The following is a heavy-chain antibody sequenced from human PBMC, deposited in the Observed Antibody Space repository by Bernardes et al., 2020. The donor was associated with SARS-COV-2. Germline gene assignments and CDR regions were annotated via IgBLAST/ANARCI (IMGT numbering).Heavy chain of an antibody. D-gene: IGHD3-3*02. V-gene: IGHV3-30*04. CDR3: AREVRRQPPRKEALTCIMDV. CDR2: ISENGSKK. CDR1: GFTFRHFE. Sequence: GGSLRLSCAASGFTFRHFEMDWVRQAPGKGLEWLTFISENGSKKYYADSVKGRFTISRDNDEQVLYLEMTSVREDDTGVYYCAREVRRQPPRKEALTCIMDVWGQGTTVTVSS. J-gene: IGHJ6*02.